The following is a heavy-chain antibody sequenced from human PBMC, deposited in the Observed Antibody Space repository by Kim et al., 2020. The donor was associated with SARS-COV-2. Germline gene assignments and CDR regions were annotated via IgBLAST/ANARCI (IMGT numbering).Heavy chain of an antibody. J-gene: IGHJ4*02. Sequence: GGSLRLSCAASGFTFSSYAMHWVRQAPGKGLEWVAVISYDGSNKYYADSVKGRFTISRDNSKNTLYLQMNSLRAEDTAVYYCASYYGSGSYYYPELRVDYWGQGTLVTVSS. CDR2: ISYDGSNK. D-gene: IGHD3-10*01. V-gene: IGHV3-30*04. CDR1: GFTFSSYA. CDR3: ASYYGSGSYYYPELRVDY.